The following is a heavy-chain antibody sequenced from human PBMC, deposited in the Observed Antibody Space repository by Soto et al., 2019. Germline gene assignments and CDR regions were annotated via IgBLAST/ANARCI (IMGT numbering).Heavy chain of an antibody. D-gene: IGHD2-8*01. V-gene: IGHV3-23*01. CDR3: ARGKWFFDY. CDR2: IHGDGGYI. J-gene: IGHJ4*02. Sequence: GGSLRLSCAASGFTFSCCAMSWVRQAPGKGLDYVSTIHGDGGYIHYSDSVKGRFTISRDNSKNTLYLQMNSLRAEDTAVYYCARGKWFFDYWGQGTLVTVSS. CDR1: GFTFSCCA.